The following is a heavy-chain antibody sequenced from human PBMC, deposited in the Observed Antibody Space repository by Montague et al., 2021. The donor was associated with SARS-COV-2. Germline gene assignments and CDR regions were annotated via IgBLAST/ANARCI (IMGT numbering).Heavy chain of an antibody. CDR3: ARTMLDYNDYVFDY. V-gene: IGHV4-59*11. J-gene: IGHJ4*02. CDR1: GGSISSHY. CDR2: IYYSGTT. Sequence: SETLSLTCTVSGGSISSHYWSWIRQPPGKGLEWIGYIYYSGTTNYNPSLKSRVTISVDTSKNQFSLKLSSVTAADTAVFYCARTMLDYNDYVFDYWGQGILVTVSS. D-gene: IGHD4-11*01.